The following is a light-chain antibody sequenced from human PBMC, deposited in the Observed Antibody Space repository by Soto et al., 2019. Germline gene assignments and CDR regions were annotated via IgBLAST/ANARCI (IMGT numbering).Light chain of an antibody. Sequence: EILLTQSPGTLSLSPGERATLSCRASQSISSNSLAWYQQKPGQAPRLLIYGASTRDTGIPARFSGSGSGTEFTLPISRLQSEDFEVYYCQQYNNWPFTFGQGTRLEIK. V-gene: IGKV3-15*01. CDR2: GAS. CDR3: QQYNNWPFT. CDR1: QSISSN. J-gene: IGKJ5*01.